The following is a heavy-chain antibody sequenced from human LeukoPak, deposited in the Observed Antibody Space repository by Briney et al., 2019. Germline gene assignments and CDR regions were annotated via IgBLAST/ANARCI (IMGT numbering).Heavy chain of an antibody. D-gene: IGHD4-17*01. CDR1: GFTFSSYS. V-gene: IGHV3-48*01. CDR3: ASTRTDYEGGDYFDY. J-gene: IGHJ4*02. CDR2: ISSSSSTI. Sequence: GGSLRLSCAASGFTFSSYSMNWVRQAPGKGLEGVSYISSSSSTIYYADSVKGRFTISRDNAKNSLYLQMNSLRAEDTAVYYCASTRTDYEGGDYFDYWGQGTLVTVSS.